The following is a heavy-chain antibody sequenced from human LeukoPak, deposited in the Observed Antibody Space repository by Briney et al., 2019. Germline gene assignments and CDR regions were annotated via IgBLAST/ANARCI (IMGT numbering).Heavy chain of an antibody. J-gene: IGHJ4*02. CDR3: ARKTDSSGSGDY. V-gene: IGHV3-53*01. CDR2: IYSRGGT. D-gene: IGHD3-22*01. CDR1: GFTVSSNF. Sequence: PGGSRRLSCAASGFTVSSNFMSWVRQAPGKGLECVSVIYSRGGTYYADSVQGRFTISRDASKNTLFLQMNSLRADDTAVYYCARKTDSSGSGDYWGQGTLVTVSS.